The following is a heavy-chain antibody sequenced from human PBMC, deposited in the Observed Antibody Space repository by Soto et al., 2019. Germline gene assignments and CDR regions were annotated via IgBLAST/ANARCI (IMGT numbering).Heavy chain of an antibody. CDR3: ARQVFYYDFWSGYPYYYYYMDV. CDR2: IYYSGST. J-gene: IGHJ6*03. V-gene: IGHV4-59*08. Sequence: SETLSLTCTVSGGSISSYYWSWIRQPPGKGLEWIGYIYYSGSTNYNPSLKSRVTISADTSKNQFSLKLSSVTAADTAVYYCARQVFYYDFWSGYPYYYYYMDVWGKGTTVTVSS. D-gene: IGHD3-3*01. CDR1: GGSISSYY.